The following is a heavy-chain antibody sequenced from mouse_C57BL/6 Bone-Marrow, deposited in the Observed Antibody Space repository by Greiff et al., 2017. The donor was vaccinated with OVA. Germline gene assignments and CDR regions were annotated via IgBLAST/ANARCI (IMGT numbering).Heavy chain of an antibody. V-gene: IGHV14-1*01. CDR2: IDPEDGDT. D-gene: IGHD2-5*01. Sequence: EVQLQQSGAELVRPGASVKLSCTASGFNFTDYYMHWVKQRPEQGLEWIGRIDPEDGDTEYAPKFQGKATMTADTASNTAYLQLSSLTSEDASVYYSTTFFSKDYWGQGTTLTVSS. CDR3: TTFFSKDY. J-gene: IGHJ2*01. CDR1: GFNFTDYY.